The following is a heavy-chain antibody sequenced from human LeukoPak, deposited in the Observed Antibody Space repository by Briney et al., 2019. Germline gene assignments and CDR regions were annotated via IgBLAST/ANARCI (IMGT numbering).Heavy chain of an antibody. CDR3: ARDLQNWNDAPHSYNWFDP. CDR1: GGSISSGGYY. J-gene: IGHJ5*02. V-gene: IGHV4-31*03. Sequence: SETLSLTCTVSGGSISSGGYYWSWIRQHPGKGLEWIGYIYYSGSTYYNPSLKSRVTISVDTSKNQFSLKLSSVTAADTAVYYCARDLQNWNDAPHSYNWFDPWGQGTLVTVSS. CDR2: IYYSGST. D-gene: IGHD1-1*01.